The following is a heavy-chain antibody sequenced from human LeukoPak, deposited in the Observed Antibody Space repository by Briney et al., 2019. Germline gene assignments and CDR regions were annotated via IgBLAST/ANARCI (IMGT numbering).Heavy chain of an antibody. J-gene: IGHJ4*02. CDR2: ISGSGGST. CDR1: GFTFSSYA. V-gene: IGHV3-23*01. Sequence: GGSLRLSCAASGFTFSSYAMSWVRQAPGKGLEWVSAISGSGGSTYYADSVKGRFTISRDNSKNTLYLQMNSLRAEDTAVYYCANPNYGDRRNYWGQGTLVTVSS. CDR3: ANPNYGDRRNY. D-gene: IGHD4-17*01.